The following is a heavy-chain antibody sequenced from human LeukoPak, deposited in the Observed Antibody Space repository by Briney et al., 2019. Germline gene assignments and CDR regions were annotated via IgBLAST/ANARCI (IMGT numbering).Heavy chain of an antibody. D-gene: IGHD3-16*02. Sequence: GGSLRLSCAASGFTFSSYGMHWVRQAPGKGLEWVAVISYDGSNKYYADSVKGRFTISRDNSKNTLYLQMNSLRAEDTAVSYCAKVSIMITFGGVIPPDYWGQGTLVTVSS. CDR1: GFTFSSYG. CDR2: ISYDGSNK. V-gene: IGHV3-30*18. CDR3: AKVSIMITFGGVIPPDY. J-gene: IGHJ4*02.